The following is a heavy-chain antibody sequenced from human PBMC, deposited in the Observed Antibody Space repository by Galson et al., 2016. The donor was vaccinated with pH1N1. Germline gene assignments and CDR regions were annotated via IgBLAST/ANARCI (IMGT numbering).Heavy chain of an antibody. CDR2: IDWADNK. V-gene: IGHV2-70*01. CDR1: GFSLRTSGMC. Sequence: PALVKPTQTLTLTCTFSGFSLRTSGMCVSWIRQPPGKALEWLALIDWADNKYYSTSLKTRLTISKDTSKNQVVLTMTNMDPVDTATYYCARNLYGDYSHYFDYWGQGTPVTVSS. D-gene: IGHD4-17*01. CDR3: ARNLYGDYSHYFDY. J-gene: IGHJ4*02.